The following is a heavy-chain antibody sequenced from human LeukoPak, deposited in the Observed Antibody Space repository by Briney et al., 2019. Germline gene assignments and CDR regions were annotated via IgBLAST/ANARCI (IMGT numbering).Heavy chain of an antibody. Sequence: GGSLRLSCVASGFTFSNYAMSWVRQAPGKGLEWVSTISGSGGSTYYADSVKGRFTISRDNSKNTLYLQMNSLRAEDTAVYYCAKASRFGYSYGPREYFYYMDVWGKGTTVTISS. V-gene: IGHV3-23*01. CDR3: AKASRFGYSYGPREYFYYMDV. D-gene: IGHD5-18*01. CDR1: GFTFSNYA. J-gene: IGHJ6*03. CDR2: ISGSGGST.